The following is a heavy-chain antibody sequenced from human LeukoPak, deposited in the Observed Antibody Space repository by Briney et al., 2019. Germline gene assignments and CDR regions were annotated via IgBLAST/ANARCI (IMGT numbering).Heavy chain of an antibody. D-gene: IGHD3-9*01. Sequence: KMSGPTLVNPTQTLTLTYTFSGFSLSTSGVGVGRIREPPGKALEWLALIYWDDDKRYSPSLKSRLTITKDTSKNQVVLTMTNMDPVDTATYYCALYYPDWLLEGYNWFDPWGQGTLVTVSS. V-gene: IGHV2-5*02. J-gene: IGHJ5*02. CDR2: IYWDDDK. CDR3: ALYYPDWLLEGYNWFDP. CDR1: GFSLSTSGVG.